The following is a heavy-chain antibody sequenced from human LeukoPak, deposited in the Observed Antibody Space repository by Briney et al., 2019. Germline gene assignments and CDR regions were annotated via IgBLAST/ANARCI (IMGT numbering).Heavy chain of an antibody. CDR1: GFTFDDYA. Sequence: GGSLRLSCAASGFTFDDYAMHWVRQAPGKGLEWVSGISWNSGSIGYADSVKGRFTISRDNAKNSLYLQMNSLRAEDTAVYYCAKRKGGTYYFDYWGQGTLVTVSS. CDR2: ISWNSGSI. CDR3: AKRKGGTYYFDY. D-gene: IGHD3-16*01. V-gene: IGHV3-9*01. J-gene: IGHJ4*02.